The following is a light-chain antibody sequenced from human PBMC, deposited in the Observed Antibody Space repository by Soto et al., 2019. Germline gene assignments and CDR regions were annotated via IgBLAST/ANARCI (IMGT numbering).Light chain of an antibody. CDR3: QQYSDWPRT. CDR1: QSVRSN. J-gene: IGKJ1*01. V-gene: IGKV3-15*01. Sequence: EVVMTQSPATLSVSPGERATLSCRASQSVRSNLAWYQQKPGQAPRLLIYAASTRATGIPARFSGSGSGTEFTLTISSLQSEDFAVYYCQQYSDWPRTFGQGTKV. CDR2: AAS.